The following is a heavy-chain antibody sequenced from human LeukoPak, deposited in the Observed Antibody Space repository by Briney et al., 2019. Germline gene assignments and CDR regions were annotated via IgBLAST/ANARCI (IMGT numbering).Heavy chain of an antibody. D-gene: IGHD6-19*01. Sequence: GGSLRLSCAASGFTVSSNYMSWVRQAPGKGLEWVSVIYSGGSTYYADSVKGRFTISRDNSKNTLYLQMNSLRAEDTAVYYCARVEAVAGTGVYWGQGTLVTVSS. CDR1: GFTVSSNY. CDR3: ARVEAVAGTGVY. J-gene: IGHJ4*02. V-gene: IGHV3-53*01. CDR2: IYSGGST.